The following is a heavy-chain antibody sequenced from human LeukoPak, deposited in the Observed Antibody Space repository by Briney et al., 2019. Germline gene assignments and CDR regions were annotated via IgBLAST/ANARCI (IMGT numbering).Heavy chain of an antibody. V-gene: IGHV3-69-1*01. CDR1: GFAISTYA. CDR2: LSSGRSP. J-gene: IGHJ4*01. Sequence: GGSLRLSCAASGFAISTYAMAWVRQAPGKGLEWISSLSSGRSPSYSDSLEGRLTMSSDNARNALYLQMDNLRGEDTAMYYCARQLGYCAAGTCYFDSWGHGTQVTVSS. D-gene: IGHD2-8*02. CDR3: ARQLGYCAAGTCYFDS.